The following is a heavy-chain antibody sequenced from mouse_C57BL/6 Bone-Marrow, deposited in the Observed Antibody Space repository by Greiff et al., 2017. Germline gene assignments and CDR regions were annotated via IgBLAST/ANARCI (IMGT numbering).Heavy chain of an antibody. CDR1: GYTFTSYW. J-gene: IGHJ1*03. CDR3: ARHDGYYVWYFDV. D-gene: IGHD2-3*01. Sequence: QVQLQQPGTELVKPGASVKLSCKASGYTFTSYWMHWVKQRPGQGLEWIGNINPSNGGTNYNEKFKSKATLTVDKSSSTADMQLSSLTSEDSAVYYCARHDGYYVWYFDVWGTGTTVTVSS. CDR2: INPSNGGT. V-gene: IGHV1-53*01.